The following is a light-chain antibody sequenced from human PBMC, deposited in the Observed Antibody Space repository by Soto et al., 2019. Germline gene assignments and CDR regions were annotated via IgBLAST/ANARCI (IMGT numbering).Light chain of an antibody. J-gene: IGKJ1*01. CDR3: QQSYSTPPLT. CDR2: AAS. CDR1: QSISSY. Sequence: DIQMTQSPSSLSASVGDRVTITCRASQSISSYLNWYQQKPGKAPKLLIYAASSLKSGVPSRFSGSGSGTDFTLTISSLQPEDFATYYCQQSYSTPPLTFGQGTKVEIK. V-gene: IGKV1-39*01.